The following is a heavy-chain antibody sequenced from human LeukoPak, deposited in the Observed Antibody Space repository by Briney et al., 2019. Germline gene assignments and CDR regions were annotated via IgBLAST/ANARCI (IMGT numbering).Heavy chain of an antibody. Sequence: SETLSLTCAVYGGSFSGYYWSWIRQPPGKGLEWIGYIYYSGSTNYNPSLKSRVTISVDTSKNQFSLKLSSVTAADTAVYYCARVMDCSGGSCYENWFDPWGQGTLVTVSS. D-gene: IGHD2-15*01. CDR2: IYYSGST. V-gene: IGHV4-59*01. CDR3: ARVMDCSGGSCYENWFDP. J-gene: IGHJ5*02. CDR1: GGSFSGYY.